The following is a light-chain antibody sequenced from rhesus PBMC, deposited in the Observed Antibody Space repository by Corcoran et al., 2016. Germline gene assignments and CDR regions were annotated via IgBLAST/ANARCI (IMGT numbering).Light chain of an antibody. Sequence: DIQMTQSPSALSVSVGDTVTITCRASQYVSTWVAWYQQMPVKAPKVLIYKAASLQSGVPSRFSGTGSGTDFTLTISRLQSEDFATYYCEQYDSRPWTFGQGTKVDIK. V-gene: IGKV1-22*01. CDR3: EQYDSRPWT. J-gene: IGKJ1*01. CDR1: QYVSTW. CDR2: KAA.